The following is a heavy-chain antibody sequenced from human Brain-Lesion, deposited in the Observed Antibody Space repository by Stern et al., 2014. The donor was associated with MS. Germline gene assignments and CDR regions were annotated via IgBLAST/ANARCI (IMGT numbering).Heavy chain of an antibody. CDR3: ARDYGDLEFDL. J-gene: IGHJ4*02. V-gene: IGHV4-61*02. CDR2: INPSGNT. D-gene: IGHD4-17*01. Sequence: QVQLVESGPGLVKPSQTLSLTCTVPGGPISSHSYYWSWLPPPAGKGLEWMGCINPSGNTTYNPALKGGVSISVDTSKTQLSLRRSSVTASDTAVYYCARDYGDLEFDLWGQGTLVTVSS. CDR1: GGPISSHSYY.